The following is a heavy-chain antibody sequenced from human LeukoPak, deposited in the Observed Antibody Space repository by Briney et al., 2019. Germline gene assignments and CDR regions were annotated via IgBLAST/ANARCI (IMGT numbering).Heavy chain of an antibody. J-gene: IGHJ5*02. D-gene: IGHD3-10*01. Sequence: SETLSLTCTLSGGSISGFYWSWIRQPPGKGLEWIGYIYYSGSTNYNPSLKSRVTISVETSKNQFSLKLKSVTAADTAVYYCARGGYYGSGNDFRFDPWGQGTLVTVSS. CDR3: ARGGYYGSGNDFRFDP. V-gene: IGHV4-59*01. CDR1: GGSISGFY. CDR2: IYYSGST.